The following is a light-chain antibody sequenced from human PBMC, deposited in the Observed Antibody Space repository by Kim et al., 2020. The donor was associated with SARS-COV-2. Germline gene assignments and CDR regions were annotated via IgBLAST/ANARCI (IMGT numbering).Light chain of an antibody. V-gene: IGKV1-33*01. CDR3: QQSDKVPPLT. J-gene: IGKJ4*01. CDR2: YAT. CDR1: QDISNY. Sequence: SVGERVTITCQASQDISNYLNWYQQKPGKAPKLLISYATTVQAGVPSRFSGRGSGTDFTFTISSLQSEDIATYFCQQSDKVPPLTFGGGTKVDSK.